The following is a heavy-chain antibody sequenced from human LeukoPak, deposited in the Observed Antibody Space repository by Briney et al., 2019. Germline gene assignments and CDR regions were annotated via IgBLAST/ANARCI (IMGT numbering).Heavy chain of an antibody. V-gene: IGHV1-69*01. J-gene: IGHJ3*02. D-gene: IGHD5-18*01. Sequence: ASVTVSCKASGGTFSIYAISWVRQAPGQGLEWMGGIIPIFGTANYAQKFQGRVTITADESTSTAYMELSSLRSEDTAVYYCARVGDTAHDAFDIWGQGTMVTVSS. CDR2: IIPIFGTA. CDR3: ARVGDTAHDAFDI. CDR1: GGTFSIYA.